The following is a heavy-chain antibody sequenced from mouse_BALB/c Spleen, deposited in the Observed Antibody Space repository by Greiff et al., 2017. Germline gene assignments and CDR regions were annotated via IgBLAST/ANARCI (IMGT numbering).Heavy chain of an antibody. CDR2: IDPENGNT. CDR1: GFNIKDYY. D-gene: IGHD6-1*01. V-gene: IGHV14-1*02. J-gene: IGHJ3*01. CDR3: ASSPWFAD. Sequence: VQLQQSGAELVRPGALVKLSCKASGFNIKDYYMHWVKQRPEQGLEWIGWIDPENGNTIYDPKFQGKASITADTSSNTAYLQLSSLTSEDTAVYYCASSPWFADWGQGTLVTVSA.